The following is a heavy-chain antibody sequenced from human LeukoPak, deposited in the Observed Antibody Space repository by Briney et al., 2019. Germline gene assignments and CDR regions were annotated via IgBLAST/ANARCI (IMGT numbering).Heavy chain of an antibody. CDR1: GFTFSSYS. D-gene: IGHD3-22*01. V-gene: IGHV3-48*04. Sequence: GGSLRLSCAASGFTFSSYSMNWIRQAPGKGLEWVSYISSSSSTIYYADSVKGRFTISRDNAKNSLYLQMNSLRAEDTAVYYCARFQYYDSSAYFDYRGQGALVTVSS. J-gene: IGHJ4*02. CDR3: ARFQYYDSSAYFDY. CDR2: ISSSSSTI.